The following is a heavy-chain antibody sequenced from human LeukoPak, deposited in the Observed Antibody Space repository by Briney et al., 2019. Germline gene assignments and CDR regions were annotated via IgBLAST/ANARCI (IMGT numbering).Heavy chain of an antibody. V-gene: IGHV4-59*11. D-gene: IGHD4-17*01. CDR2: ISYIGST. CDR3: ARDLVTVTKGFDI. CDR1: DDSFSSHY. J-gene: IGHJ3*02. Sequence: SETLYLTCVVSDDSFSSHYWTWIRQPPGKGLEWIGYISYIGSTNYNPSLKSRVTISIDTSKNQFSLKLSSVTAADTAVYYCARDLVTVTKGFDIWGQGTMVSVSS.